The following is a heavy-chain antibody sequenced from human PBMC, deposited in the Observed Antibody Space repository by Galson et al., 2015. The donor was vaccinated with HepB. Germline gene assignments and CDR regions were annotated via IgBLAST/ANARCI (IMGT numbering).Heavy chain of an antibody. CDR2: INPNTGGA. D-gene: IGHD3-22*01. CDR1: GYTFTGYY. V-gene: IGHV1-2*02. J-gene: IGHJ1*01. CDR3: AIDYYDSGGPPAEYFQH. Sequence: SVKVSCKASGYTFTGYYMNWVRQAPGQGLEWMGWINPNTGGANYAQKFQGRVTMTRDTSISTAYMELSRLRSDDTAVYYCAIDYYDSGGPPAEYFQHWGQGTLVTVSS.